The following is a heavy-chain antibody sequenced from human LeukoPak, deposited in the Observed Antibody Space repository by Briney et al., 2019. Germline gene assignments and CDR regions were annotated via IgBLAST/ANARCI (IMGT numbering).Heavy chain of an antibody. CDR3: TKAPVNSCLGAFCYPFDS. Sequence: PSETLSLTCTVSGGSISSSSYYWGWIRQPPGKGLEWVSATVGSRPDTYHADSVKGRFTVSRDNSKNTLYLQMNSLRAEDTAIYYCTKAPVNSCLGAFCYPFDSWGQGTLVTVSS. CDR2: TVGSRPDT. J-gene: IGHJ4*02. CDR1: GGSISSSSYY. D-gene: IGHD2-15*01. V-gene: IGHV3-23*01.